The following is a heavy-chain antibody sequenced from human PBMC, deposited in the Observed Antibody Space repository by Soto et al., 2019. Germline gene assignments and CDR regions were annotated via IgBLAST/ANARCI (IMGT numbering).Heavy chain of an antibody. Sequence: QVQLVQSGAEVKKPGASVKVSCKASGYTFTSYDINWVRQATGQGLEWMGWMNPNSGNTGYAQKFQGRVTLTRNTSISTADTGLSTLGSEDTAVYYGARGEEYLAPAVDYWGQGTLVTVSS. CDR3: ARGEEYLAPAVDY. CDR1: GYTFTSYD. V-gene: IGHV1-8*01. CDR2: MNPNSGNT. J-gene: IGHJ4*02. D-gene: IGHD2-2*01.